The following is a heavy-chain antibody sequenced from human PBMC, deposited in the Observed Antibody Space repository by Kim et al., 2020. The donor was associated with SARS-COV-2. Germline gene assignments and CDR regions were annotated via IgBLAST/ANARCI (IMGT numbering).Heavy chain of an antibody. V-gene: IGHV1-2*02. CDR1: GYTFTGYY. Sequence: ASVKVSCKASGYTFTGYYMHWVRQAPGQGLEWMGWINPNSGGTNYAQKFQGRVTMTRDTSISTAYMELSRLRSDDTAVYYCAREQEYSSPYYFDYCGQGTLVTVSS. J-gene: IGHJ4*02. D-gene: IGHD6-6*01. CDR3: AREQEYSSPYYFDY. CDR2: INPNSGGT.